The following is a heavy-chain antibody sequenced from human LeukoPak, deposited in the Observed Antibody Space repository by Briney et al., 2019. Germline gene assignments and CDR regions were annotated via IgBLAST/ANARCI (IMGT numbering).Heavy chain of an antibody. J-gene: IGHJ3*01. CDR1: GGSFSGYY. Sequence: PSETLSLTCAVYGGSFSGYYWSWIRQPPGKGLEWIAEINHSGSTNYNPSLKSRVTISVDTSKNQFSLKLSSVTAADTALYYCARHSRVIVGAICAFDFWGQGTKVTVSS. D-gene: IGHD1-26*01. V-gene: IGHV4-34*01. CDR3: ARHSRVIVGAICAFDF. CDR2: INHSGST.